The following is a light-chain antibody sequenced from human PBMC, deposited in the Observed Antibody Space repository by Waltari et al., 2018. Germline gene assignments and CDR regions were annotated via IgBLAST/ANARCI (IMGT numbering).Light chain of an antibody. Sequence: EVVVSTPPPTLLLSPGGGGTLSCRASQRGSRFLAWYQQKPGHAPRLLIYGASTRATGIPDRFSGSGSGTDFSLTISRLQPEDFADYYCQKYGRVPATFGQGTKVEIK. CDR2: GAS. CDR3: QKYGRVPAT. V-gene: IGKV3D-15*01. CDR1: QRGSRF. J-gene: IGKJ1*01.